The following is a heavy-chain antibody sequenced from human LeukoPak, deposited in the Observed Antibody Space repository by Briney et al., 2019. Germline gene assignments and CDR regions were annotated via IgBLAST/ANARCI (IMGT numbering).Heavy chain of an antibody. V-gene: IGHV3-23*01. CDR3: AKDVAITRTVTKDV. CDR2: ISGSGDST. J-gene: IGHJ6*04. Sequence: GGSLRLSCAASGFTFSTYAMGWVRQARGKGLEWVSSISGSGDSTSYADSVKGRFTISRDNSENTLYLQMSSLRAEDTALYYCAKDVAITRTVTKDVWGKGTTVTVSS. CDR1: GFTFSTYA. D-gene: IGHD4-17*01.